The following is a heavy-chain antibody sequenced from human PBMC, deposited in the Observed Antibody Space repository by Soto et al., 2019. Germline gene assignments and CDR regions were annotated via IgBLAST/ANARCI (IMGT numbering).Heavy chain of an antibody. Sequence: LRLSCAASGFTFSSYSMNWVRQAPGKGLEWVSSISSSSSYIYYADSVKGRFTISRDNAKNSLYLQMNSLRAEDTAVYYCAREDIVVVSGMDVWGQGTTVTVSS. CDR3: AREDIVVVSGMDV. D-gene: IGHD2-2*01. V-gene: IGHV3-21*01. J-gene: IGHJ6*02. CDR2: ISSSSSYI. CDR1: GFTFSSYS.